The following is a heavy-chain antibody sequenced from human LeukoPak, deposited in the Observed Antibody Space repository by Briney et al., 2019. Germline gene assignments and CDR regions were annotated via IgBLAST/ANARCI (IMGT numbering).Heavy chain of an antibody. CDR3: VGEKSFFGEAI. CDR1: GVSITTYY. CDR2: MFYSGTT. Sequence: TSETVSLTCTVSGVSITTYYWKWVRQPPGKGLEWIGHMFYSGTTGYNPSLKSRVAISVDTFKSRVSLTVTSVTAADTAVYYCVGEKSFFGEAIWSQGTLVTVSS. V-gene: IGHV4-59*01. J-gene: IGHJ3*02. D-gene: IGHD3-10*01.